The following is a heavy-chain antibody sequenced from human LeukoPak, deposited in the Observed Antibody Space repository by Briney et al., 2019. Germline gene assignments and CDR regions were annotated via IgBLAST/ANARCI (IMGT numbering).Heavy chain of an antibody. CDR2: ISSSNSHT. Sequence: PGGSLRLSCAASKFTLSTYEMTWVRQAPGKGLEWVSFISSSNSHTFYADSVKGRLTIFRDTAKNSLYLQMNNLRGEDTAVYYCARDISSSTRAFDIWGQGTMVAVS. J-gene: IGHJ3*02. CDR3: ARDISSSTRAFDI. CDR1: KFTLSTYE. V-gene: IGHV3-48*03. D-gene: IGHD2-15*01.